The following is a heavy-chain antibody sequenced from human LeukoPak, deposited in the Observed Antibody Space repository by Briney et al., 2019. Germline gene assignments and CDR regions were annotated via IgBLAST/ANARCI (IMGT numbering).Heavy chain of an antibody. J-gene: IGHJ3*02. CDR3: AGGRYYYDSSGSWRADAFDI. Sequence: SQTLSLTCTVSGGSISSSSYYWGWIRQPPGKGLEWIGSIYYSGSTYYNPSLKSRVTISVDTSKNQFSLKLSSVTAADTAVYYCAGGRYYYDSSGSWRADAFDIWGQGTMVTVSS. V-gene: IGHV4-39*01. CDR1: GGSISSSSYY. CDR2: IYYSGST. D-gene: IGHD3-22*01.